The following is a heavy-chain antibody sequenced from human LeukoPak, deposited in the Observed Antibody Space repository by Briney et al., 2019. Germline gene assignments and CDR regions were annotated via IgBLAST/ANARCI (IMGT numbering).Heavy chain of an antibody. CDR3: ARRPSHYLYFDY. CDR2: ISYGGTT. V-gene: IGHV4-30-4*08. Sequence: SQTLSLTCTVSGGSISSGTYHWSWIRQYPGKGLEWIGHISYGGTTYYNPSLKSRVTISVDTSKNQFSLKLSSVTAADTAVYYCARRPSHYLYFDYWGQGTLVTVSS. J-gene: IGHJ4*02. CDR1: GGSISSGTYH. D-gene: IGHD3-10*01.